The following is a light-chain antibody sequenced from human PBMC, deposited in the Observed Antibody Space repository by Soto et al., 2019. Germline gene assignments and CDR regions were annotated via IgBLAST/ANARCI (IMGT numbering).Light chain of an antibody. J-gene: IGKJ4*01. V-gene: IGKV1-39*01. CDR2: AAS. CDR1: QGIHNA. Sequence: DVQMTQSPSSLSASAGDRVTITCRASQGIHNAVAWYQQKPGKAPTLLISAASSLQSGVPLRISGSGSGTDFIFTISSLQPEDFATYYCQQSYFTPLTFGGGTKVEIK. CDR3: QQSYFTPLT.